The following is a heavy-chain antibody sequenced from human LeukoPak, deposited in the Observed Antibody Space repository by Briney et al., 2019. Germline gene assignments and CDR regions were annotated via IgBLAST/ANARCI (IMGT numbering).Heavy chain of an antibody. Sequence: GGSLRLSCAASGFTFSSYAMHWVRQAPGKGLEWVAVVSYDGSNKYYADSVKGRFTISRDNSKNTLYLQMNSLRAEDTAVYYCARDAYYDSSGCFDYWGQGTLVTVSS. CDR1: GFTFSSYA. D-gene: IGHD3-22*01. CDR3: ARDAYYDSSGCFDY. J-gene: IGHJ4*02. V-gene: IGHV3-30-3*01. CDR2: VSYDGSNK.